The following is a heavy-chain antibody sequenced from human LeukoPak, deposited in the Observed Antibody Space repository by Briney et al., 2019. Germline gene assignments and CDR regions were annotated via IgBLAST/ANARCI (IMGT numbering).Heavy chain of an antibody. Sequence: PSETLSLTCTVSGGSISSSSYYWGWIRQPPGKGLEWIGSIYYSGSTYYNPSLKSRVTISVDTSKNQFSLKLSSVTAADTAVYYCASQRRGIQLWLSWFDPWGQGTLVTASS. CDR1: GGSISSSSYY. J-gene: IGHJ5*02. CDR2: IYYSGST. V-gene: IGHV4-39*01. D-gene: IGHD5-18*01. CDR3: ASQRRGIQLWLSWFDP.